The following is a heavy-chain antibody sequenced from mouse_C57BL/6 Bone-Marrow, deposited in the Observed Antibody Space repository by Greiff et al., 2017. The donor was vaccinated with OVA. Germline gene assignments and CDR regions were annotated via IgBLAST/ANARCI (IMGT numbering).Heavy chain of an antibody. CDR3: TGDDGYYLYYFDY. CDR2: IRLKSDNYAT. D-gene: IGHD2-3*01. V-gene: IGHV6-3*01. J-gene: IGHJ2*01. Sequence: EVKVEESGGGLVQPGGSMKLSCVASGFTFSNYWMNWVRQSPEKGLEWVAQIRLKSDNYATHYAESVKGRFTISRDDSKSSVYLQMNNLRAEDTGIYYCTGDDGYYLYYFDYWGQGTTLTVSS. CDR1: GFTFSNYW.